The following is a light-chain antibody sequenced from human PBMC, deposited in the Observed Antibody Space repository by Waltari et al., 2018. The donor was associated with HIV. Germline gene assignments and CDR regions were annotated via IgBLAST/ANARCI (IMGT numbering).Light chain of an antibody. Sequence: QSALTQPASVSGSPGQSISIACTGTSSDVGDYYVSWYQHHSGKAPKVIIYEVTNRPSGLSHRFSGSKSGNTASLTISGLLPEDEADYFCSSYISSATPEFGGGTRLTVL. J-gene: IGLJ3*02. CDR3: SSYISSATPE. CDR2: EVT. CDR1: SSDVGDYY. V-gene: IGLV2-14*01.